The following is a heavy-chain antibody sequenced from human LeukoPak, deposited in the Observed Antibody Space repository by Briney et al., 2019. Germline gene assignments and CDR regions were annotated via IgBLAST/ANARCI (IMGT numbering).Heavy chain of an antibody. V-gene: IGHV1-2*02. D-gene: IGHD2-15*01. CDR1: GYTFTGYY. CDR3: ARESPDIVVVVTAALRRSWFDP. CDR2: INPDNGGT. Sequence: GASAKVSCKASGYTFTGYYIHWVRQAPGQGFEWMGWINPDNGGTNYAQKFQGRATMTRDTSISTAYMELTRLKSDDTAVYYCARESPDIVVVVTAALRRSWFDPWGQGTLVTVSS. J-gene: IGHJ5*02.